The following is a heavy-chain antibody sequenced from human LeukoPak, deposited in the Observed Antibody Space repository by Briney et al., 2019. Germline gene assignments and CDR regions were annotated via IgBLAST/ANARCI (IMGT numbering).Heavy chain of an antibody. Sequence: ASVKVSCKASGGTFSSYAISRVRQAPGQGLEWMGGIIPIFGTANYAQKFQGRVTITADKSTSTAYMELSSLRSEDTAVYYCARDGGYCTNGVCYDAFDIWGQGTMVTVSS. J-gene: IGHJ3*02. D-gene: IGHD2-8*01. V-gene: IGHV1-69*06. CDR3: ARDGGYCTNGVCYDAFDI. CDR2: IIPIFGTA. CDR1: GGTFSSYA.